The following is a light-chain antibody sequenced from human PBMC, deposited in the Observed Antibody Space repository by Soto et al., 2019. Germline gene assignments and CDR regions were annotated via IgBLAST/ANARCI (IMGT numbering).Light chain of an antibody. CDR3: QQGYSYPLT. V-gene: IGKV1-6*01. CDR2: AAS. J-gene: IGKJ4*01. Sequence: MTQSPSSLSASVADRVTIPCRASQGIGNDLGWYQQKPGKAPKLLIYAASNLQSGVPSRFSGSGSGTDFTLTISSLQPEDFATYFCQQGYSYPLTFGGGTKVDIK. CDR1: QGIGND.